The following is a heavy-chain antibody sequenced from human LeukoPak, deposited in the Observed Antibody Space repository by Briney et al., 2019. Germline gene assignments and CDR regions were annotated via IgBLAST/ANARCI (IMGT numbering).Heavy chain of an antibody. CDR3: ARDPPTGGLSY. CDR1: GYSISSGYY. Sequence: KPSETLSLTCAVSGYSISSGYYWGWIRQPPGKGLEWIGSIYHSGSTYYNPSLKSRVTISVDTSKNQFSLKLSSVTAADTAVYYCARDPPTGGLSYWGQGTLVTVSS. CDR2: IYHSGST. J-gene: IGHJ4*02. D-gene: IGHD7-27*01. V-gene: IGHV4-38-2*02.